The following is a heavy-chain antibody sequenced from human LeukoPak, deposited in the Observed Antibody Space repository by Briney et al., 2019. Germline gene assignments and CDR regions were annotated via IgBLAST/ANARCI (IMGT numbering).Heavy chain of an antibody. Sequence: SETLSLTCTVSGGSISSYYWSWIRQPPGKGLEWIGYIYYSGSTNYNPSLKSRVTISVDTSKNQFSLKLSSVTAADTAVYYCARRGYSYGSRGAFDIRGQGTMVTVSS. D-gene: IGHD5-18*01. CDR2: IYYSGST. CDR1: GGSISSYY. J-gene: IGHJ3*02. CDR3: ARRGYSYGSRGAFDI. V-gene: IGHV4-59*01.